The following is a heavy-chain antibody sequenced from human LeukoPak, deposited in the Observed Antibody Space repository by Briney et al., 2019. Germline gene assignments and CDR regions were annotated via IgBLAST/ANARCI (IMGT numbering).Heavy chain of an antibody. CDR1: GFTFSSYA. CDR2: ISGSGGST. CDR3: AKGVPAASYYYYAMDV. Sequence: GGSLRLSCAASGFTFSSYAMSWVRQAPGKGLEWVSAISGSGGSTYYADSVKGRFTISRDNSKNTLYLQMNSLRAEDTAVYYCAKGVPAASYYYYAMDVWGQGTTVTVSS. V-gene: IGHV3-23*01. D-gene: IGHD2-2*01. J-gene: IGHJ6*02.